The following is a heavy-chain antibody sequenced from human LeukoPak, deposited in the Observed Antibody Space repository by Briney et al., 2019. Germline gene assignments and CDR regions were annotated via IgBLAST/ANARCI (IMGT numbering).Heavy chain of an antibody. D-gene: IGHD5-18*01. J-gene: IGHJ3*02. Sequence: SVKVSCKASGYTFTSYGISWVRQAPGQGLEWMGGIIPIFGTANYAQKFQGRVTITADESTSTAYMELSSLRSEDTAVYYCARGWDTAKSAFDIWGQGTMVTVSS. CDR3: ARGWDTAKSAFDI. V-gene: IGHV1-69*13. CDR1: GYTFTSYG. CDR2: IIPIFGTA.